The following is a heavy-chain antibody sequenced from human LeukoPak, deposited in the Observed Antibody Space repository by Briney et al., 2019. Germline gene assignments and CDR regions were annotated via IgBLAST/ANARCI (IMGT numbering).Heavy chain of an antibody. J-gene: IGHJ4*02. Sequence: GGSLRLSCAASGFTVSSNYMSWVRQAPGKGLEWVSVIYSGGSTYYADSVKGRFTISRDNSKNTLYLQMNSLRAEDTAVYYCAKAGYSGYDPPSALFDYWGQGTLVTVSS. D-gene: IGHD5-12*01. V-gene: IGHV3-66*02. CDR3: AKAGYSGYDPPSALFDY. CDR2: IYSGGST. CDR1: GFTVSSNY.